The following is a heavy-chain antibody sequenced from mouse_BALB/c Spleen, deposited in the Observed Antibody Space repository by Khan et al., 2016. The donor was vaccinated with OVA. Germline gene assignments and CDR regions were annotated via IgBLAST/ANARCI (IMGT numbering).Heavy chain of an antibody. V-gene: IGHV1-77*01. CDR1: GYTFTDYF. CDR2: IFPGSGST. D-gene: IGHD2-3*01. CDR3: ARKGDAGYFLTY. J-gene: IGHJ3*01. Sequence: VQLQQSGPELVKPGASVKMSCKASGYTFTDYFISWVKQRTGQGLEWIGEIFPGSGSTYYNEKFKGKATLTVDKSSNTAYMQLSSLTSEDSAVYFCARKGDAGYFLTYWGQGTLVTVSA.